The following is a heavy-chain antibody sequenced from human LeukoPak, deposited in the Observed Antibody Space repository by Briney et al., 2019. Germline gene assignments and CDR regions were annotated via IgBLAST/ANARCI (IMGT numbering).Heavy chain of an antibody. V-gene: IGHV1-69*13. Sequence: GASVKVSCKASGGTFSSYAISWVRQAPGQGLEWMGGIIPIFGTANYAQKFQGRVTITADESTSTAYMELSSLRSEDTAVYYCARGQMRDYRYSSLGYYFDYWGQGTLVTVSS. CDR1: GGTFSSYA. J-gene: IGHJ4*02. CDR2: IIPIFGTA. D-gene: IGHD6-13*01. CDR3: ARGQMRDYRYSSLGYYFDY.